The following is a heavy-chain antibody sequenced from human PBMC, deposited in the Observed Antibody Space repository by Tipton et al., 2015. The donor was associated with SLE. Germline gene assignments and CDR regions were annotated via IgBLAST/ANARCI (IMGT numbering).Heavy chain of an antibody. CDR3: AREDVYYYDSSAHGMHV. D-gene: IGHD3-22*01. V-gene: IGHV3-66*01. J-gene: IGHJ6*02. CDR1: GFTVSSNY. CDR2: IYSGGNT. Sequence: SLRLSCAASGFTVSSNYMSWVRQAPGKGLEWVSVIYSGGNTYYADSVKGRFTISRDNSKNTLYLQMNSLRAEDTAVYYCAREDVYYYDSSAHGMHVWGQGTTVTVSS.